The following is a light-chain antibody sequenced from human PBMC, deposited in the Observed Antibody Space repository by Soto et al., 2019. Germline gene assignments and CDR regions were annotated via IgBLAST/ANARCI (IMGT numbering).Light chain of an antibody. CDR3: QQYGRSGT. CDR1: QSVSNNY. Sequence: VLKQSPGTLSLTQGERATLSSRASQSVSNNYLAWYQQKPGQAPRLLIYGASNRATGIPDRFSGSGSGTDFTLTISILEPEDFAVYYCQQYGRSGTFGQGTKVDIK. V-gene: IGKV3-20*01. J-gene: IGKJ1*01. CDR2: GAS.